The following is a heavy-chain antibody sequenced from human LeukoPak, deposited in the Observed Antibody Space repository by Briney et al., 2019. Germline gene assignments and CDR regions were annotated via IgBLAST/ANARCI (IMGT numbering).Heavy chain of an antibody. J-gene: IGHJ4*02. Sequence: GGSLRLSCAASGFTFSSYAMSWVRQAPGKGLEWVSYISPSGTNKDYADSVKGRFTISRDDAKNSVFLQMNNLRVEDTALYYCAKEGSRSGFFDWGQGTLVTVSS. D-gene: IGHD3-3*01. CDR2: ISPSGTNK. V-gene: IGHV3-48*03. CDR3: AKEGSRSGFFD. CDR1: GFTFSSYA.